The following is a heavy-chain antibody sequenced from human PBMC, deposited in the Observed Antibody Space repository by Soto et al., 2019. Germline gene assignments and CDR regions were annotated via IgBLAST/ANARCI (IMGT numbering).Heavy chain of an antibody. J-gene: IGHJ5*02. D-gene: IGHD3-16*01. CDR1: VFMFSDYA. Sequence: GSLRLSCAASVFMFSDYAMTWARQGPGKELEWVSGLLRPGRSTYYADSVKGRFTISGDTSANTVYLQMDSLRAEDTAVYYCAKDAIANDGIWLMDSWGQGTVVTVSS. V-gene: IGHV3-23*01. CDR2: LLRPGRST. CDR3: AKDAIANDGIWLMDS.